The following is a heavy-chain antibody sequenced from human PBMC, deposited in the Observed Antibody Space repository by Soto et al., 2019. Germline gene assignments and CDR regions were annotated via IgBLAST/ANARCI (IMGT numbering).Heavy chain of an antibody. CDR1: GFTFSSYA. D-gene: IGHD3-16*02. Sequence: QVQLVESGGGVVQPGRSLRLSCAASGFTFSSYAMHWVRQAPGKGLEWVAVISYDGSDKYYADSVKGRFTISRDNSKNPLHLQMNSLRADDTAVYYCAKAMGELSPESYDYWGQGTLSTVSS. CDR2: ISYDGSDK. V-gene: IGHV3-30*18. CDR3: AKAMGELSPESYDY. J-gene: IGHJ4*02.